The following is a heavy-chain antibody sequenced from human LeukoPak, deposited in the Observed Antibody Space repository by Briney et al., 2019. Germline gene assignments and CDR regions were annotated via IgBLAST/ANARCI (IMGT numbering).Heavy chain of an antibody. CDR3: ATIKRGSIYGYFDF. CDR2: LLDSVNT. J-gene: IGHJ4*02. CDR1: GGTITTNT. D-gene: IGHD5-18*01. V-gene: IGHV4-59*07. Sequence: TPSLLTTISGGTITTNTRSTTIHTLGKGLQHLPYLLDSVNTKDNPSLNSRLTLSADTSKNQFSLRLSSVTAADTAVYYCATIKRGSIYGYFDFWGQGIKVTVSS.